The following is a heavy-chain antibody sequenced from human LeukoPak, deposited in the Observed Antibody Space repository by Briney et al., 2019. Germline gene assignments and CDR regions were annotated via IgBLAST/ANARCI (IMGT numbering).Heavy chain of an antibody. V-gene: IGHV3-7*03. CDR1: GFTFSSYW. J-gene: IGHJ4*02. CDR2: IKQDGSEK. D-gene: IGHD1-26*01. CDR3: ARDKIVGATYFDY. Sequence: GGSLRLSCAASGFTFSSYWMSWVRQAPGKGLEWVANIKQDGSEKYYVDSVKGRFTISRDNAKYSLYLQMNSLRAEDTAVYYCARDKIVGATYFDYWGQGTLVTVSS.